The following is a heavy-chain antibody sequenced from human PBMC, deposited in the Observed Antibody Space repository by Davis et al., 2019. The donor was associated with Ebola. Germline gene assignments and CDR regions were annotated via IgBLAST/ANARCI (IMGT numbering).Heavy chain of an antibody. Sequence: GESLKISCAASGFTFSAYSMIWVRQAPGKGLEWVAVISYDGSNKYYADSVKGRFTISRDNSKNTLYLQMNSLRAEDTAVYYCARDRLVAVAGTGRYYYYYYGMDVWGKGTTVTVSS. V-gene: IGHV3-30*03. CDR3: ARDRLVAVAGTGRYYYYYYGMDV. D-gene: IGHD6-19*01. J-gene: IGHJ6*04. CDR2: ISYDGSNK. CDR1: GFTFSAYS.